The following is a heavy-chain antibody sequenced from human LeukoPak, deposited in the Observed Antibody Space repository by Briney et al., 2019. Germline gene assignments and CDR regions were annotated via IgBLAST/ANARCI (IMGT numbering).Heavy chain of an antibody. CDR2: INYSGST. V-gene: IGHV4-34*01. CDR3: ARGGGYYDFWSGYQTRFDY. Sequence: SETLSLTYAVDGGSFSGYYWSWIRQPPGKGLEWIGEINYSGSTNYNPSLKSRVTISVDTSKNQFSLKLSSVTAADTAVYYCARGGGYYDFWSGYQTRFDYWGQGTLVTVSS. D-gene: IGHD3-3*01. CDR1: GGSFSGYY. J-gene: IGHJ4*02.